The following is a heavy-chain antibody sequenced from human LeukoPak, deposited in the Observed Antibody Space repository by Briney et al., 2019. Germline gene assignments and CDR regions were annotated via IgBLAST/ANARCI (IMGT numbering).Heavy chain of an antibody. V-gene: IGHV4-59*08. CDR2: IYYSGST. Sequence: KPSETLSLTCTVSGGSISSYYWSWIRQPPGKGLEWIGYIYYSGSTNYNPSLKSRVTISVDTSKNQFSLKLSSVTAADTAVYYCATSYYGSGSPFDYWGQGTLVTVS. J-gene: IGHJ4*02. CDR3: ATSYYGSGSPFDY. CDR1: GGSISSYY. D-gene: IGHD3-10*01.